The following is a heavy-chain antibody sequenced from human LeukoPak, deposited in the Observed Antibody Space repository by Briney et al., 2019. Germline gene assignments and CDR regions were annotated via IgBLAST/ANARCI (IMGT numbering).Heavy chain of an antibody. CDR1: GYTFTSYG. CDR3: ARGYCSSTSCYTGDY. Sequence: ASXXVSCKASGYTFTSYGISWVRQAPGQGLEWMGWISAYNGNTNYAQKLQGRVTMTTDTSTSTAYMELRSLRSDDTAVYYCARGYCSSTSCYTGDYWGQGTLVTVSS. V-gene: IGHV1-18*01. CDR2: ISAYNGNT. J-gene: IGHJ4*02. D-gene: IGHD2-2*02.